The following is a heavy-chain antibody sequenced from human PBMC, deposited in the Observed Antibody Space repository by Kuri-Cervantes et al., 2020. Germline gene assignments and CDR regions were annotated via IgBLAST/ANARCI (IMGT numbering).Heavy chain of an antibody. Sequence: SLKISCAASGFTFDDYAMHWVRQAPGKGLEWVSGISWNSGSIGYADSVKGRFTISRDNAKNTLYLQMNSLRAEDTAVYYCARLYRDLAAAGSIDPWGQGTLVTVSS. J-gene: IGHJ5*02. D-gene: IGHD6-13*01. CDR3: ARLYRDLAAAGSIDP. CDR1: GFTFDDYA. CDR2: ISWNSGSI. V-gene: IGHV3-9*01.